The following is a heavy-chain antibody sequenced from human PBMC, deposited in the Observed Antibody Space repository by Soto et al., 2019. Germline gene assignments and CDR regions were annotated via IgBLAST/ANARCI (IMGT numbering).Heavy chain of an antibody. CDR1: GFTFSSYG. D-gene: IGHD2-8*01. Sequence: GGSLRLSCAASGFTFSSYGMHWVRQAPGKGLEWVAVIWYDGSNKYYADSVKGRFTISRDNSKNTLYLQMNSLRAEDTAVYYCARERVYAISPAFDIWGQGTMVTVSS. CDR3: ARERVYAISPAFDI. CDR2: IWYDGSNK. V-gene: IGHV3-33*01. J-gene: IGHJ3*02.